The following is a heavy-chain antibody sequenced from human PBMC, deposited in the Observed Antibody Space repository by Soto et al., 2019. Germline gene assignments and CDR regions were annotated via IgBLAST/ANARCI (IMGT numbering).Heavy chain of an antibody. J-gene: IGHJ5*02. CDR1: GYTFTSYT. CDR3: ARVVGALGHWFDP. V-gene: IGHV1-18*01. D-gene: IGHD1-26*01. Sequence: QVQLVQSGAEVKEPGASVKVSCKASGYTFTSYTISWVRQAPGQGLEWMGRISPYNGNTNYAQKLQGRVTMSTDTSTSIAYMELRSLRSDDTAVYYCARVVGALGHWFDPWGQGTLVTVSS. CDR2: ISPYNGNT.